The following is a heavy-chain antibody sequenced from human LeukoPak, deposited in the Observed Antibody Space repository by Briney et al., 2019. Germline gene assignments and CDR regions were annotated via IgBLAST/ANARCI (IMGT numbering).Heavy chain of an antibody. CDR2: PNGDGSST. D-gene: IGHD5-12*01. CDR1: GFTFSSDW. CDR3: ARDISSGGLYNWFDP. J-gene: IGHJ5*02. Sequence: GGSLRLSCAASGFTFSSDWMHWVRQAPGKGLVWVSRPNGDGSSTNYADSVKGRFTISRDNAENTLFLQMNSLRAEDTAVYYCARDISSGGLYNWFDPWGQGTLVTVSS. V-gene: IGHV3-74*01.